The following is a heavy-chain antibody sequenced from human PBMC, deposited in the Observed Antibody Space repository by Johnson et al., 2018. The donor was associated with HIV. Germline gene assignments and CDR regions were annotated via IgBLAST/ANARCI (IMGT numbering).Heavy chain of an antibody. CDR1: GFTFSDYY. Sequence: VQLVESGGGLVKPGGSLRLSCAASGFTFSDYYMSWIRQAPGKGLVWVSRINSDGSSTSYADSVKGRFTISRDNAKNTLYLQMNSLKTEDTAVYYCTTGTTVPTLDWGQGTMVTVSS. CDR2: INSDGSST. CDR3: TTGTTVPTLD. V-gene: IGHV3-74*02. J-gene: IGHJ3*01. D-gene: IGHD4-17*01.